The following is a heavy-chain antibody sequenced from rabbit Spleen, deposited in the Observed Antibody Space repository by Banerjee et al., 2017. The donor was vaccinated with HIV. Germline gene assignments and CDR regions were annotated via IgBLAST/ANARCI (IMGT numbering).Heavy chain of an antibody. V-gene: IGHV1S40*01. CDR3: ARDLAAWNSGSYAFNL. Sequence: QSLEESGGDLVKPGASLTLTCTASGFSFGSNDYMCWVRQAPGKGLEWIGCIYSGRSAYTYYATWATGRFTISKTSSTTVTLQVTSLTAADTATYFCARDLAAWNSGSYAFNLWGPGTLVTVS. J-gene: IGHJ4*01. D-gene: IGHD1-1*01. CDR1: GFSFGSNDY. CDR2: IYSGRSAYT.